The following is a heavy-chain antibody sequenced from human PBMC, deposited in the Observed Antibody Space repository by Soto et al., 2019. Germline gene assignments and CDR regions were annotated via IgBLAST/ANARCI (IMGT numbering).Heavy chain of an antibody. CDR1: GFTFSNAW. CDR2: IKSKTDGGTT. J-gene: IGHJ6*02. Sequence: PGGSLRLSCAASGFTFSNAWMSWVRQAPGKGLEWVGRIKSKTDGGTTDYAAPVKGRFTISRDDSKNTLYLQMNSLKTEDTAVYYCTTSYLRYFDWPPTWGMDVWGQGTTVTVSS. CDR3: TTSYLRYFDWPPTWGMDV. V-gene: IGHV3-15*01. D-gene: IGHD3-9*01.